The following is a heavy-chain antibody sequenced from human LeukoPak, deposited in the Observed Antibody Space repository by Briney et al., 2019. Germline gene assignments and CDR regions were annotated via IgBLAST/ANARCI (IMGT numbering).Heavy chain of an antibody. V-gene: IGHV3-9*01. CDR1: GFTFDDYA. CDR2: ISWNSGSI. Sequence: PGRSLRLSCAASGFTFDDYAMHWVRQAPGKGLEWVSGISWNSGSIGYADSVKGRFTISRDNAKNSLYLQMNSLRAEDTALYYCAKDNSPIAAAHFDYWGQGTLVTVSS. J-gene: IGHJ4*02. D-gene: IGHD6-13*01. CDR3: AKDNSPIAAAHFDY.